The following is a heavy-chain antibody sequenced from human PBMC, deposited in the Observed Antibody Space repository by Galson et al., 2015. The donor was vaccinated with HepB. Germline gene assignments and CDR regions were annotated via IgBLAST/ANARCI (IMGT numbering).Heavy chain of an antibody. D-gene: IGHD6-19*01. CDR3: AAPGPEGPSSGWRNYYYYGMDV. J-gene: IGHJ6*02. CDR1: GYTFTSYG. Sequence: SVKVSCKASGYTFTSYGISWVRQAPGQGLEWMGWISAYNGNTNYAQKLQGRVTMTTDTSTSTAYMELRSLRSDDTAVYYCAAPGPEGPSSGWRNYYYYGMDVWGQGTTVTVSS. CDR2: ISAYNGNT. V-gene: IGHV1-18*01.